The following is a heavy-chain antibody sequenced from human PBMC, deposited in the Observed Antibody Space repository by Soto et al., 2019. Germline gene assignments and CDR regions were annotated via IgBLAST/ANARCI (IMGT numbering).Heavy chain of an antibody. CDR2: ILYTGNT. Sequence: QVQLQESGPGLVKPSETLALTCTVSGASISSFYWSWIRQPPGQGLEWLGYILYTGNTNYNPSLKGRVTMSVDSSKNQVSLRLSAVAAADTAVYFCARAAYGSGSYYAPHYYYAMDVWGQGTTVTVSS. CDR3: ARAAYGSGSYYAPHYYYAMDV. D-gene: IGHD3-10*01. CDR1: GASISSFY. V-gene: IGHV4-59*01. J-gene: IGHJ6*02.